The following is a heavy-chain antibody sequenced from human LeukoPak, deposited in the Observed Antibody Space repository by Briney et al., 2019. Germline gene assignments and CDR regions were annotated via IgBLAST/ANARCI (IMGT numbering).Heavy chain of an antibody. Sequence: PSETLSLTCTVSGGSISSYYWSWIRQPPGKGLEWIGYIYYSGSTNYNPSLKSRVTISVDTSKNQFSLKLSSVTAADTAVYYCARDGVEEVVVAATHGNWFDPWGQGTLVTVSS. V-gene: IGHV4-59*01. CDR1: GGSISSYY. CDR3: ARDGVEEVVVAATHGNWFDP. D-gene: IGHD2-15*01. J-gene: IGHJ5*02. CDR2: IYYSGST.